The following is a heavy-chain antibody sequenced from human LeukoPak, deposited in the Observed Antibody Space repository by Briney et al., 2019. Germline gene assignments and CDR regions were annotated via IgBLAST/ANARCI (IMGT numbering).Heavy chain of an antibody. CDR2: INNSGEYT. CDR3: AKFLGATSVTDDALDV. J-gene: IGHJ3*01. V-gene: IGHV3-23*01. D-gene: IGHD1-26*01. Sequence: GGSLRLSCAASGFTSSNYAMSWVRQAPGKGLEWGSVINNSGEYTNYADSVRGRFTLSTDNTKNTMYLQMSSLRAEDTAIYYCAKFLGATSVTDDALDVWGQGTMVTV. CDR1: GFTSSNYA.